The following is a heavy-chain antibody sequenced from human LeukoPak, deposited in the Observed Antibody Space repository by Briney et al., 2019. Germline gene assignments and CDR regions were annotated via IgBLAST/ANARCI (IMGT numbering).Heavy chain of an antibody. CDR1: GGSISSSNL. V-gene: IGHV4-4*02. D-gene: IGHD6-19*01. J-gene: IGHJ4*02. Sequence: PSETLSLTCSVSGGSISSSNLWSWVRQPPGKGLEWIGEIYHSGSTNYNPSLKSRVTISVDKSKNQFSLKLSSVTAADTAVYYCARWALYSSGWYSFDYWGQGTLVTVSS. CDR2: IYHSGST. CDR3: ARWALYSSGWYSFDY.